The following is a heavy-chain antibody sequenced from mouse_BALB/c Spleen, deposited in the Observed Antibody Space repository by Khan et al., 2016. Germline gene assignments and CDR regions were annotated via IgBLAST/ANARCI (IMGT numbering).Heavy chain of an antibody. Sequence: VQLQQSGPDLVKPSQSLSLTCTVTGYSIPSHYSWHWIRHFPGNKLEWMGYIHYSGSTNYNPSLKSRISITRDTSKNQFFLQLNSVTTEDTATYSCATSTSGYWYYFDYWGQGTTLTVSS. V-gene: IGHV3-1*02. CDR2: IHYSGST. CDR1: GYSIPSHYS. J-gene: IGHJ2*01. CDR3: ATSTSGYWYYFDY. D-gene: IGHD3-1*01.